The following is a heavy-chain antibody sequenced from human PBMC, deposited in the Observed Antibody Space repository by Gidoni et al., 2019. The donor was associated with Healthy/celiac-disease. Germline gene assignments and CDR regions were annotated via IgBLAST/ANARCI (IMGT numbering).Heavy chain of an antibody. CDR2: IYYSGST. CDR3: ARDSPSCSGYSYVNYGMDV. CDR1: GGSISRGGYY. Sequence: QVQLQESGPGLVKPSQTLSLTCTVSGGSISRGGYYWSWIRQHPGKGLEWIGYIYYSGSTYYNPSLKSRVTISVDTSKNQFSLKLSSVTAADTAVYYCARDSPSCSGYSYVNYGMDVWGQGTTVTVSS. D-gene: IGHD5-18*01. J-gene: IGHJ6*02. V-gene: IGHV4-31*03.